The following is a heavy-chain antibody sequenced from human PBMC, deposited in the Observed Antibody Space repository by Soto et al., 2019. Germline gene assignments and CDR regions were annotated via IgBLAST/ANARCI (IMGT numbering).Heavy chain of an antibody. Sequence: SATLSVTCTVSRGSVITYYWSWIRQPAGKGLECIGRIFINGNTNYNPSLRSRVTMSVDTSKGQFSLNLTSVTAADTAVYFCARSGGSYNFDSWGQGILVNVSS. CDR1: RGSVITYY. CDR3: ARSGGSYNFDS. D-gene: IGHD1-26*01. J-gene: IGHJ4*02. V-gene: IGHV4-4*07. CDR2: IFINGNT.